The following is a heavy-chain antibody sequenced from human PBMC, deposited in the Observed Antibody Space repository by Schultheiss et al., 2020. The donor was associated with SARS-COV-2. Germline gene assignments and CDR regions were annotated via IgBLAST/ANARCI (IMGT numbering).Heavy chain of an antibody. V-gene: IGHV3-30*04. CDR1: GFTFSSYA. CDR2: ISYDGSNK. CDR3: AKGPWYGEGGYFDL. D-gene: IGHD4-17*01. J-gene: IGHJ2*01. Sequence: GGSLRLSCAASGFTFSSYAMHWVRQAPGKGLEWVAVISYDGSNKYYADSVKGRFTISRDNAKNSLYLQMNSLRAEDTALYYCAKGPWYGEGGYFDLWGRGTLFTVAS.